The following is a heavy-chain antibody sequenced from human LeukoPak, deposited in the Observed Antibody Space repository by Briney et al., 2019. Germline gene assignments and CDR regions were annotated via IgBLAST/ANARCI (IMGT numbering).Heavy chain of an antibody. D-gene: IGHD2-21*01. Sequence: PGGSLRLSCAASGFTFSNYEMSWVRQTPRKGLEWVSHIYTDNNIKEADDVKGRFTISRDNAKNSLYLQMNSLRAEDTGVYYCARASNSPFDYWGQGTLVTVSS. CDR3: ARASNSPFDY. CDR1: GFTFSNYE. V-gene: IGHV3-48*03. CDR2: IYTDNNI. J-gene: IGHJ4*02.